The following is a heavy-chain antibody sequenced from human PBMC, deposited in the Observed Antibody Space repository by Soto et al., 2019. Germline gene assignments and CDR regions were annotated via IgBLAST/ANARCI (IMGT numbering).Heavy chain of an antibody. J-gene: IGHJ4*02. Sequence: GASVKVSCKASGGTFSSYAISWVRQAPGQGLEWMGGIIPIFGTANYAQKFQGRVTITADESTSTAYMELSSLRSEDTAVYYCARVSKVGATQLFDYCGQGTLVTVSS. CDR2: IIPIFGTA. CDR3: ARVSKVGATQLFDY. CDR1: GGTFSSYA. D-gene: IGHD1-26*01. V-gene: IGHV1-69*13.